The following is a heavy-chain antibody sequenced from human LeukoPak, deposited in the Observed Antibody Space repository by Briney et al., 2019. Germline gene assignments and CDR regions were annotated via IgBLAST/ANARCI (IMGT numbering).Heavy chain of an antibody. CDR2: ISGSGGST. CDR3: AKDSITIFGVVIIPEHYFDY. V-gene: IGHV3-23*01. Sequence: PGGSLRLSCAASGFTVSSNYMSWVRQAPGKGLEWVSAISGSGGSTYLADSVKGRFTISRDNSKNTLYLQMNGLRAEDTAVYYCAKDSITIFGVVIIPEHYFDYWGQGTLVTVSS. D-gene: IGHD3-3*01. J-gene: IGHJ4*02. CDR1: GFTVSSNY.